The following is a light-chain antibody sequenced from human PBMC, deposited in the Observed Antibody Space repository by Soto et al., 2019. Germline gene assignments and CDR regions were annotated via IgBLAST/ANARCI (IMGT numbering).Light chain of an antibody. CDR1: QSISSS. Sequence: DIQMTQSPSSLSASVGHKVTITCRASQSISSSLNWYQQKSGQAPNLLIYGVSRLQGGVPSRFSGSGSGTDFTLSISSPQPEDFATYYCQQSYTAPSITFGQGTRLEIK. V-gene: IGKV1-39*01. CDR3: QQSYTAPSIT. J-gene: IGKJ5*01. CDR2: GVS.